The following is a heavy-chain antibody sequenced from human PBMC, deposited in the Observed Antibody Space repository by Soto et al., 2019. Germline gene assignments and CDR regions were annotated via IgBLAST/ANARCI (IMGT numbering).Heavy chain of an antibody. V-gene: IGHV1-69*13. Sequence: ASVKVSCKASGGTFSSYAISWVRQASGQGLEWMGGIIPIFGTANYAQKFQGRVTITADESTSTAYMELSSLRSEDTAVYYCARALNDYSNYYYYGMDVWGQGTTVTVSS. CDR3: ARALNDYSNYYYYGMDV. D-gene: IGHD4-4*01. J-gene: IGHJ6*02. CDR1: GGTFSSYA. CDR2: IIPIFGTA.